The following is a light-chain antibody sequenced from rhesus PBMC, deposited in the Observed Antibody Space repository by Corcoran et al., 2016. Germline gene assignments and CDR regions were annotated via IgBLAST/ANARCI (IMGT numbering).Light chain of an antibody. CDR3: QHGYGTPYS. Sequence: DIQMTQSPSSLSASVGDRVTITCRASENVNNYLNWYQQKPGKALKLLIYKASNFQRGVQSRFSGSGSGTDYTFTISSLQPEDVATYYCQHGYGTPYSFGQGTKVEIK. V-gene: IGKV1-74*01. CDR2: KAS. CDR1: ENVNNY. J-gene: IGKJ2*01.